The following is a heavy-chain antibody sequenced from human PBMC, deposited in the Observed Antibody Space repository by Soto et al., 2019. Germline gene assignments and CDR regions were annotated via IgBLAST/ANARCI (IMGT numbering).Heavy chain of an antibody. Sequence: QVQLVQSGAEVKKPGASVKVSCKASGYTFTNYGISWVRQAPGQGLEWMGWISDYNGNTNYAPKHQGRVTMTTDTSTSTACMELRSLSSDDTAVYYCARDSPTVDYWGQGALVPVSS. CDR3: ARDSPTVDY. V-gene: IGHV1-18*01. CDR1: GYTFTNYG. J-gene: IGHJ4*02. CDR2: ISDYNGNT.